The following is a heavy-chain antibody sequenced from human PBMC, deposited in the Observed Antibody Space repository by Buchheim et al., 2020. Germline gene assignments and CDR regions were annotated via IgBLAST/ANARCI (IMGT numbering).Heavy chain of an antibody. Sequence: QVQLVQSGAEVKKSGASVKVSCKAFRYSFNSYEIIWVRQANGQGLEWIASLNPENGETAYAQKFLGRVTMTRDASTTTAFMELSSLTFQDAAVYYCARRTSVVGATCDLWGQGTL. CDR2: LNPENGET. CDR3: ARRTSVVGATCDL. J-gene: IGHJ5*02. CDR1: RYSFNSYE. V-gene: IGHV1-8*01. D-gene: IGHD3-22*01.